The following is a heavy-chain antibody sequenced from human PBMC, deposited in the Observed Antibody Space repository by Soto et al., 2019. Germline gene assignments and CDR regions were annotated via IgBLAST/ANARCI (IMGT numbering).Heavy chain of an antibody. J-gene: IGHJ5*02. Sequence: QVQLVQSGAEVKKPGASVKVSCKASGYTFTSYGISWVRQAPGQGLERMGWISAYNGNTNYAQKLQGRVTMTTDTSTSTAYMELRSLRSDDTAVYYCARDPVSEWLAPRWFDPWGQGTLVTVSS. CDR3: ARDPVSEWLAPRWFDP. CDR1: GYTFTSYG. V-gene: IGHV1-18*01. D-gene: IGHD6-19*01. CDR2: ISAYNGNT.